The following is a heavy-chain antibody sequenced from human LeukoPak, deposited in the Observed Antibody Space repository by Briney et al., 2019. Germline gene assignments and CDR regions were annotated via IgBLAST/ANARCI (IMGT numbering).Heavy chain of an antibody. CDR3: ARSGVWGLLDY. D-gene: IGHD7-27*01. Sequence: SETLSLTCTVSGGSISSYYWSWIRQPPGKGLDWIGYVYYSGSSNYNPSLKSRVTISVDTSKTQFSLKLSSVTAADTAVYYCARSGVWGLLDYWGQGTLVTVSS. J-gene: IGHJ4*02. CDR1: GGSISSYY. CDR2: VYYSGSS. V-gene: IGHV4-59*12.